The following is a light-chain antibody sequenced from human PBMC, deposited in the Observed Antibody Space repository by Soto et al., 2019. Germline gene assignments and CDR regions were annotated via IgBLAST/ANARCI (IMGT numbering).Light chain of an antibody. Sequence: DNQLTQSPSFLSASEGDRVTITCRASQGISSYLAWYQQKPGKAPKLLIYAASTLQSGVPSRFSGSGSGTEFTLTISSLQPEDFATYYCQQLNSYPITFGQGTRLEIK. CDR2: AAS. CDR3: QQLNSYPIT. V-gene: IGKV1-9*01. CDR1: QGISSY. J-gene: IGKJ5*01.